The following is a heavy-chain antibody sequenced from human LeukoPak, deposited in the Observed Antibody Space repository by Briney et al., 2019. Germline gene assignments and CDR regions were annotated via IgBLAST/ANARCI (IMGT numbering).Heavy chain of an antibody. D-gene: IGHD5-24*01. V-gene: IGHV1-8*02. J-gene: IGHJ4*02. CDR1: GGTFSSYA. CDR3: ASAGDGYNLFDY. CDR2: MNPNSGNT. Sequence: ASVKVSCKASGGTFSSYAISWVRQAPGQGLEWMGWMNPNSGNTGYAQKFQGRVTMTRNTSISTAYMELSSLRSEDTAVYYCASAGDGYNLFDYWGQGTLVTVSS.